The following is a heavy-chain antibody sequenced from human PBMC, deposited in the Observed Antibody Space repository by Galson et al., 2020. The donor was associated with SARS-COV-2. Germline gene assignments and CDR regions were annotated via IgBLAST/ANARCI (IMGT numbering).Heavy chain of an antibody. V-gene: IGHV4-59*01. CDR1: GGSISSYY. J-gene: IGHJ2*01. CDR3: ARADYDSSGYYGGYFDL. Sequence: ETSETLSLTCTVSGGSISSYYWSWIRQPPGKGLEWIGYIYYSGSTNYNPSLKSRVTISVDTSENQFSLKLSSVTAADTAVYYCARADYDSSGYYGGYFDLWGRGTLVTVSS. CDR2: IYYSGST. D-gene: IGHD3-22*01.